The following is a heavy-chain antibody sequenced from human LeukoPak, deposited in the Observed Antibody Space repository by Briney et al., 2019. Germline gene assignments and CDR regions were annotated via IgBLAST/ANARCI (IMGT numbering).Heavy chain of an antibody. CDR2: IYYSGTT. CDR3: ASGPYGGYAFDI. V-gene: IGHV4-39*07. J-gene: IGHJ3*02. D-gene: IGHD4-17*01. CDR1: GGSISSRSYY. Sequence: PSETLSLTCSVSGGSISSRSYYWGWIRQPPGKRLEWIGSIYYSGTTYYNPSLKSRVTISVDTSKNQFSLKLSSVTAADTAVYYCASGPYGGYAFDIWGQGTMVTVSS.